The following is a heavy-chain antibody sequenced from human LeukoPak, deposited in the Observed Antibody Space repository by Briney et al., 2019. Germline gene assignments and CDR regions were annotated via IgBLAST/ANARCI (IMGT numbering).Heavy chain of an antibody. J-gene: IGHJ4*02. D-gene: IGHD3-22*01. V-gene: IGHV1-18*01. CDR3: ARPYDTSGYYNDYLDY. CDR1: GYNLISYG. CDR2: ISAYNVNT. Sequence: SVTLTCTASGYNLISYGVTWVRQAPGQGLEWMGWISAYNVNTNYAQKFQGRVTMTTDTSTSTAYMELRSLKSDDTAVYFCARPYDTSGYYNDYLDYWGQRTFVSDSS.